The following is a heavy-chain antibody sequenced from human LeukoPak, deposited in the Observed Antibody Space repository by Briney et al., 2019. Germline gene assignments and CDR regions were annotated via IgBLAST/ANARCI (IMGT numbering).Heavy chain of an antibody. J-gene: IGHJ6*03. D-gene: IGHD6-13*01. CDR2: IIPIFGTA. Sequence: VASVKVSCKASGGTFSSYAISWVRQAPGQGLEWMGGIIPIFGTANYAQKFQGRVTITADESTSTAYMELSSLRSEDTAVYYCATPRAAASYNYYYYYMDVWGKVTTVTVSS. CDR3: ATPRAAASYNYYYYYMDV. CDR1: GGTFSSYA. V-gene: IGHV1-69*13.